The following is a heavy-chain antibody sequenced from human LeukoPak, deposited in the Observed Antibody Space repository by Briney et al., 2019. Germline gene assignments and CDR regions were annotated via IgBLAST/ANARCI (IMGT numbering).Heavy chain of an antibody. CDR2: INHSGST. D-gene: IGHD1-14*01. CDR1: GGSFSGYY. V-gene: IGHV4-34*01. CDR3: ARLNKPGWFDP. J-gene: IGHJ5*02. Sequence: SETLSLTCAVYGGSFSGYYWSWIRQPPGKGLEWIGEINHSGSTNYNPSLKSRVTISVDTSKNQFSLKLSSVTAADTAVYYCARLNKPGWFDPWGQGTLVTVSS.